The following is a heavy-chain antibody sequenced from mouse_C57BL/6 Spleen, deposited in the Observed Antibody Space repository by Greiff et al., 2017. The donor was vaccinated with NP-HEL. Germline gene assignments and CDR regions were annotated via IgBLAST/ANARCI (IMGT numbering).Heavy chain of an antibody. CDR3: ATGSYYFDY. J-gene: IGHJ2*01. Sequence: VQLQQSGAELVKPGASVKLSCTASGFNIKDYYMHWVKQRTEQGLEWIGRIDPEDGETKYVPKFQGKATITADTSSNTAYLQLSSLTSEDTAVYYCATGSYYFDYWGQGTTLTVSS. V-gene: IGHV14-2*01. CDR2: IDPEDGET. CDR1: GFNIKDYY.